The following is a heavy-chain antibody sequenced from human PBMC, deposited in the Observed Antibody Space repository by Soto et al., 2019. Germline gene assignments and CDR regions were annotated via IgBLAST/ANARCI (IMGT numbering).Heavy chain of an antibody. J-gene: IGHJ3*02. CDR2: ISGSGGST. D-gene: IGHD4-17*01. V-gene: IGHV3-23*01. CDR3: AKDRDGDYRGSAFEI. Sequence: PGGSLRLSCAASGFTFSSYAMSWVRQAPGKGLEWVSAISGSGGSTYYTDSVKGRFTISRDNSKNTLYLQMNSLRAEDTAVYYCAKDRDGDYRGSAFEIWGQGTMVTVSS. CDR1: GFTFSSYA.